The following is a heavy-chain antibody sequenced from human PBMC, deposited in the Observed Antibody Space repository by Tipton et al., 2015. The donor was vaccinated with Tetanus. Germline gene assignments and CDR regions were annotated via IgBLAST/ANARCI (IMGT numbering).Heavy chain of an antibody. V-gene: IGHV4-31*03. CDR1: GGSISSGGYY. J-gene: IGHJ4*02. D-gene: IGHD1-26*01. Sequence: LVKPTQTLSLTCTVSGGSISSGGYYWSWIRQHPGKGLAWIGDIYYSGSTYYNPSLKSRVTISVDTSKNQFSLKLNSGTAADTAVYYCARDQARGARGWNYFDYWGQGTLVTVSS. CDR2: IYYSGST. CDR3: ARDQARGARGWNYFDY.